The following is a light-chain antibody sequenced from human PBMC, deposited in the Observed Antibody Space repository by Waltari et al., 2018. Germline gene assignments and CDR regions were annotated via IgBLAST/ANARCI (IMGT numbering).Light chain of an antibody. CDR3: QNHERLPAT. Sequence: IVLTQSPGTLSLSPGERATMSCRASQSIGKYLFWYQQRPGHAPRLLIYAASTRSTGIPDRCSGSGSGTDFSLTISRLEPEDFAVYYCQNHERLPATFGQGTKVEIK. J-gene: IGKJ1*01. CDR1: QSIGKY. CDR2: AAS. V-gene: IGKV3-20*01.